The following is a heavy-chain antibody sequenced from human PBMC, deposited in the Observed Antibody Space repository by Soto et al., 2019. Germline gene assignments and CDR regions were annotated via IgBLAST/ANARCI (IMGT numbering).Heavy chain of an antibody. J-gene: IGHJ4*02. CDR3: AKDMGLDGYSGIDY. CDR1: RFTFSSYG. Sequence: QVQLVESGGGVVQPGRSLRLSCAASRFTFSSYGMHWVRQAPGKGLEWLAVISYDGSNKYYPDSVKGRFTISRDNSKNTLYLQLNSLRAEDTAVYYCAKDMGLDGYSGIDYWGQGTLVTVSS. D-gene: IGHD5-18*01. V-gene: IGHV3-30*18. CDR2: ISYDGSNK.